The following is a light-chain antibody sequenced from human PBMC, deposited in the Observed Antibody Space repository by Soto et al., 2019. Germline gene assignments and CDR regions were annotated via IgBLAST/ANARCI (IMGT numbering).Light chain of an antibody. Sequence: ELLMTKSPASLPVSPGERCTLSCSASQSVSSYLAWYQQNPGQALRLLIYDASNRATGIPARFSGSGSGTDFTLTISSLEPEDFAVYYCQQYNNWPRTFGQGTKVDIK. CDR3: QQYNNWPRT. J-gene: IGKJ1*01. CDR2: DAS. CDR1: QSVSSY. V-gene: IGKV3-11*01.